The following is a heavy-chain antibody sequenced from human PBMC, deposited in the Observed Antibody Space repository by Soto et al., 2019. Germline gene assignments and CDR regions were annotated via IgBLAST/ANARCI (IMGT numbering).Heavy chain of an antibody. CDR1: GGSINSNNYY. V-gene: IGHV4-39*02. D-gene: IGHD2-15*01. J-gene: IGHJ4*02. CDR3: AKVVVAATRHTDFDS. Sequence: SETLSLTCTVSGGSINSNNYYWAWIRQPPGKGLAWIASIYYDGSTYYNTSLKSRVIISRDTSKNQFSLRLTSMTAADTAVYYCAKVVVAATRHTDFDSWGQGTLVTVSS. CDR2: IYYDGST.